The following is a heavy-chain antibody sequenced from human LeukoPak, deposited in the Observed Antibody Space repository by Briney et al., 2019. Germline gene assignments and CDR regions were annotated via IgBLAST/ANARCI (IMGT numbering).Heavy chain of an antibody. J-gene: IGHJ6*02. D-gene: IGHD3-22*01. V-gene: IGHV1-69*13. Sequence: GASVTVSCKASGCTFSSYPISGVRQPPGQGREWMGVMIPIFGTANYAQKFQGRVTITADESTSTAYMELSSLRSEDTAVYYCATSWTYYYDSSGYYYYYYGMDVWGQGTTVTVSS. CDR3: ATSWTYYYDSSGYYYYYYGMDV. CDR1: GCTFSSYP. CDR2: MIPIFGTA.